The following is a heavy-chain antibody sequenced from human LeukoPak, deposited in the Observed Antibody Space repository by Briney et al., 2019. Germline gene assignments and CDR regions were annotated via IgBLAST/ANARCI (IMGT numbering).Heavy chain of an antibody. Sequence: SSETLSLTCTVSGGSISTCYWSWIRQPPGKGLEWIGYIYYTGSTNYNPSLKSRVTISVDTSKNQFSLKLSSVTAADTAVYYCARDRGDGYDYFWDYWGQGTLVTVSS. CDR2: IYYTGST. D-gene: IGHD5-12*01. V-gene: IGHV4-59*01. CDR1: GGSISTCY. CDR3: ARDRGDGYDYFWDY. J-gene: IGHJ4*02.